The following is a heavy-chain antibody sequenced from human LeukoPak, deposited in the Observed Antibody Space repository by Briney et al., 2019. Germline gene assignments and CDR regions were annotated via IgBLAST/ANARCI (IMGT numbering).Heavy chain of an antibody. J-gene: IGHJ6*03. Sequence: SETLSLTCTVSGGSISSYYWSWIRQPPGKGLEWIGYIYYSGSTNYNPPLKSRVTISVDTSKNQFSLKMSSVTAADTAVYFCARGGPPGYYYDYYMDVWGKGTTVTISS. V-gene: IGHV4-59*01. CDR1: GGSISSYY. CDR3: ARGGPPGYYYDYYMDV. CDR2: IYYSGST.